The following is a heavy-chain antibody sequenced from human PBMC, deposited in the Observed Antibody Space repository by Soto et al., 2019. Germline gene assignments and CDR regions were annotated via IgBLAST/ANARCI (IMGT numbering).Heavy chain of an antibody. CDR2: TYYRSKWYN. CDR1: GDSVSSNSAA. Sequence: SQTLSLTCAISGDSVSSNSAAWNWIRQSPSRGLEWLGRTYYRSKWYNDYAVSVKSRITINPDTSKNQFSLQLNSVTPEDTAVYYCARESVKVVVVPAAIRRFYFDYWGQGTLVTV. CDR3: ARESVKVVVVPAAIRRFYFDY. D-gene: IGHD2-2*02. V-gene: IGHV6-1*01. J-gene: IGHJ4*02.